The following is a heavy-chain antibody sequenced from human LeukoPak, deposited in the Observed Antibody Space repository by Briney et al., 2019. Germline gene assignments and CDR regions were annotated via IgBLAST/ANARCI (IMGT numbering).Heavy chain of an antibody. CDR3: AKERVWRSGGSCNVFDY. V-gene: IGHV3-30*02. CDR2: IPYDGNNQ. Sequence: PGGSLRLSCAASGFCFRRYGMHWVPQAPGKGLEWVAFIPYDGNNQNYVDSVKGRFTISRDNSKNTLYLQMNSLRAEDTAVYYCAKERVWRSGGSCNVFDYWGQGTLVSVSS. CDR1: GFCFRRYG. D-gene: IGHD2-15*01. J-gene: IGHJ4*02.